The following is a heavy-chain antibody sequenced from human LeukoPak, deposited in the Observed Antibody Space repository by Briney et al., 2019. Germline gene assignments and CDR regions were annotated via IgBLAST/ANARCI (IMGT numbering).Heavy chain of an antibody. CDR1: GYTFTSYD. CDR3: ARAPSGGNSYRFDY. J-gene: IGHJ4*02. V-gene: IGHV1-8*03. D-gene: IGHD4-23*01. CDR2: MNPNSGNT. Sequence: ASVKVSCKASGYTFTSYDINWVRPATGQGLEWMGWMNPNSGNTGYAQKFQGRVTITRNTSISTAYMELSSLRSEDTAVYYCARAPSGGNSYRFDYWGQGTLVTVSS.